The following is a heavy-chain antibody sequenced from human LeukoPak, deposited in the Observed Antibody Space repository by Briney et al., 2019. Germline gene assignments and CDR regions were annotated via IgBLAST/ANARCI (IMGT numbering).Heavy chain of an antibody. V-gene: IGHV4-38-2*02. CDR2: IYHSGST. D-gene: IGHD3-3*01. CDR3: ARDHFGTIFGAFDP. J-gene: IGHJ5*02. Sequence: SETLSLTCTVSGYSISSGYYWGWIRQPPGKGLEWIGSIYHSGSTYYNPSLKSRVTISVDTSKNRFSLKLSSVTAADTAVYYCARDHFGTIFGAFDPWGQGTLVTVSS. CDR1: GYSISSGYY.